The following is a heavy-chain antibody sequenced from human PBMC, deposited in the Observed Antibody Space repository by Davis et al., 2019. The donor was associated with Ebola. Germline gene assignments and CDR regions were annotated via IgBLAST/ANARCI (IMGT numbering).Heavy chain of an antibody. CDR1: GFTFSSYA. J-gene: IGHJ4*02. D-gene: IGHD1-26*01. V-gene: IGHV3-30-3*01. CDR3: ARGRYSGSYEVELDY. Sequence: GESLKISCAASGFTFSSYAMHWVRQAPGKGLEWVAVISYDGSNKYYADSVKGRFTISRDNSKNTLYLQMNSLRPEDTAVYYCARGRYSGSYEVELDYWGQGTLVTVSS. CDR2: ISYDGSNK.